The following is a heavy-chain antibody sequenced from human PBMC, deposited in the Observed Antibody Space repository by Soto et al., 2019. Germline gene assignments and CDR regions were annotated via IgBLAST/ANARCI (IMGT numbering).Heavy chain of an antibody. D-gene: IGHD2-21*02. CDR2: INHSGST. V-gene: IGHV4-34*01. CDR3: ARGPLAYCGGDCYPYWYFDL. Sequence: QVQLQQWGAGLLKPSETLSLTCAVYGGSFSGYYWSWIRQPPGKGLEWIGEINHSGSTNYNPSLKSRVTISLDTSKNQFSLKLSSVTAADTAVYYCARGPLAYCGGDCYPYWYFDLWGRGTLVTVSS. CDR1: GGSFSGYY. J-gene: IGHJ2*01.